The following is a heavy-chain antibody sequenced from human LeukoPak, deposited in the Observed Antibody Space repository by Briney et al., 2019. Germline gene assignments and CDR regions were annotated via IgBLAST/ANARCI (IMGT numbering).Heavy chain of an antibody. CDR3: VRASEDGSGSVDY. J-gene: IGHJ4*02. D-gene: IGHD3-10*01. CDR2: VNPNSGGT. Sequence: ASVKVSCKASGYTFTGYYMHWVRQAPGQGLEWMGWVNPNSGGTNYAQKFQGRVTMTRDTSISTAYMELSRLRSDDTAVYYCVRASEDGSGSVDYWGQGTLVTVSS. CDR1: GYTFTGYY. V-gene: IGHV1-2*02.